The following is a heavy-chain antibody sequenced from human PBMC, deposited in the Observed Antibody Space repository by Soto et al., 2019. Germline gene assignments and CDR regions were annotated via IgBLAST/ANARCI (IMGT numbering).Heavy chain of an antibody. CDR1: GHKFTNYG. Sequence: GASVKVSCKPSGHKFTNYGFTWVRQAPGQGLEKLGWISAYIGITNYAQILLGRVTMTIDTSTTTAYMPLRSLRPDATALYYCESGADSRDYPYGFDYRG. V-gene: IGHV1-18*01. J-gene: IGHJ5*01. CDR2: ISAYIGIT. D-gene: IGHD4-17*01. CDR3: ESGADSRDYPYGFDY.